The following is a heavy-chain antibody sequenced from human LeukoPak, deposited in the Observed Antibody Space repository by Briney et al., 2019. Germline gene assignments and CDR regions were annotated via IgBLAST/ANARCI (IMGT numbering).Heavy chain of an antibody. J-gene: IGHJ3*02. V-gene: IGHV4-34*01. CDR2: INHSGST. CDR1: GGSFSGYY. Sequence: PSETLSLTCAVYGGSFSGYYWSWIRQPPGKGLEWIGEINHSGSTNYNPSLKSRVTISVDTSKNQFSLKLSSVTAADTAVYYCARELPAQYAFDIWGQGTMVTVSS. D-gene: IGHD4-23*01. CDR3: ARELPAQYAFDI.